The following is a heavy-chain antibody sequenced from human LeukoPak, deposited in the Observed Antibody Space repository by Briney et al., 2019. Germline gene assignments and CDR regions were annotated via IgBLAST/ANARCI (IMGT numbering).Heavy chain of an antibody. D-gene: IGHD1-26*01. J-gene: IGHJ4*02. CDR1: GGTFSNYA. Sequence: SVKVSCKASGGTFSNYAISWVRQAPGEGLEWMGRIIPVLDVTSYAQKFQGRVTITADKSTTTAYMELSSLRSEDTAVYYCAVVGGIIDYWSQGTLVTVSS. CDR3: AVVGGIIDY. V-gene: IGHV1-69*04. CDR2: IIPVLDVT.